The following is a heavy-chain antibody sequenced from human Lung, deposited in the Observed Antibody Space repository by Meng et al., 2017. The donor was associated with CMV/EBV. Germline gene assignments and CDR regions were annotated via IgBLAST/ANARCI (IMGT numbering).Heavy chain of an antibody. V-gene: IGHV3-21*01. CDR2: ITSASRYI. J-gene: IGHJ6*02. Sequence: SCAASGFTFGFYSLNWVRQAPGKGLEWVASITSASRYIFYADSVRGRFTVSRDNAKNSIYLQMNSLRAEDAAVYYCARDQGSYEQLAPDYYYGMDVXGRAXTVTVSS. CDR3: ARDQGSYEQLAPDYYYGMDV. D-gene: IGHD1-1*01. CDR1: GFTFGFYS.